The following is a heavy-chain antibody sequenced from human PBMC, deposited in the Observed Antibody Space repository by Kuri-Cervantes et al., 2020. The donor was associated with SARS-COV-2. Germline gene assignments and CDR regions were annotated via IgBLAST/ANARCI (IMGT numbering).Heavy chain of an antibody. Sequence: GESLKISCVASGFSLRDFGMHWVRQAPGKGLEWVAVISHGGKNKKCIASGKGRFTISRDNSQNTLYLHMKSLRSEDTAMYYCAKDRVGVQDFWGQGTLVTVSS. V-gene: IGHV3-30*18. CDR1: GFSLRDFG. J-gene: IGHJ4*02. CDR3: AKDRVGVQDF. CDR2: ISHGGKNK. D-gene: IGHD2-21*01.